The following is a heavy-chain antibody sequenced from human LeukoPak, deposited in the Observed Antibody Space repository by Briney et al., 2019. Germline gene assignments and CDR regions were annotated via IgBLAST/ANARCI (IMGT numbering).Heavy chain of an antibody. CDR2: ISYSGST. J-gene: IGHJ6*02. CDR1: GGSISSYY. Sequence: SSETLSLTCTVSGGSISSYYWSWIRQPPGKGLEWIGYISYSGSTNYNPSLKSRVTISVDTSKNQFSLKLSSVTAADTAVYYCARASGYCSSTSCYPLYYGMDVWGQGTTVTVSS. D-gene: IGHD2-2*01. CDR3: ARASGYCSSTSCYPLYYGMDV. V-gene: IGHV4-59*01.